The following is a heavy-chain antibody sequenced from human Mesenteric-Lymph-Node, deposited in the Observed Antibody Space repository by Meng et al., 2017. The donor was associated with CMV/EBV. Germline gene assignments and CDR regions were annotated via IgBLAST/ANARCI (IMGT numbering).Heavy chain of an antibody. CDR2: IYYSGST. V-gene: IGHV4-39*07. CDR3: ARDLTLYDFRSDDYSLPYFGMDL. Sequence: GSLRLSCTVSGGSISSSSYYWGWIRQPPGKGLEWIGSIYYSGSTYYNPSLKSRVTISVDTSKNQFSLKLSSVTAADTAVYYCARDLTLYDFRSDDYSLPYFGMDLWGQGTTVTVSS. D-gene: IGHD3-3*01. CDR1: GGSISSSSYY. J-gene: IGHJ6*02.